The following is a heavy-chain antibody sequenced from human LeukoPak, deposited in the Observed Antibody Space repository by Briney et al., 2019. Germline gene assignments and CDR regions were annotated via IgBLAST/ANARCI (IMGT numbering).Heavy chain of an antibody. CDR3: ARDQLQQQDLDY. Sequence: SETLSLTCTVSGYSTSSGYYWGWIRQPPGKGLEWIGRIYHSGSTYYTPSLKSRVTISVDTSKNQFSLKLSSVTAADTAVYYCARDQLQQQDLDYWGQGTLVTVSS. V-gene: IGHV4-38-2*02. J-gene: IGHJ4*02. CDR2: IYHSGST. CDR1: GYSTSSGYY. D-gene: IGHD6-13*01.